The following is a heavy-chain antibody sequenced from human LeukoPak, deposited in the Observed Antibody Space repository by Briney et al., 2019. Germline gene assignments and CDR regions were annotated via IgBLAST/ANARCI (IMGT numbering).Heavy chain of an antibody. V-gene: IGHV1-69*05. CDR3: ARDAGVGGGAPPFDY. CDR2: IIPIFGTA. CDR1: GGTFSSYA. Sequence: SVKVSCKASGGTFSSYAISWVRQAPGQGLEWMGGIIPIFGTANYAQKFQGRVTITTDESTSTAYMELSSLRSEDTAVYYCARDAGVGGGAPPFDYWGQGTLVTVSS. J-gene: IGHJ4*02. D-gene: IGHD3-16*01.